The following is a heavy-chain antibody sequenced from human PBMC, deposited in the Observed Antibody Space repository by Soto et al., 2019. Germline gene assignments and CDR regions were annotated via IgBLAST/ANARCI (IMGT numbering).Heavy chain of an antibody. CDR2: VSIGGRT. J-gene: IGHJ4*02. V-gene: IGHV3-23*01. Sequence: DVQLLESGGGLVQPEGSLRLSCAPSGFTFSSYAMGWVRQGRGKGLEWVAVVSIGGRTHYADSVRSRFTISRDNSKNTLSLQMNSLTAEDTAVYFCAKRRGAGGHSDYWGQGALVTVSS. D-gene: IGHD2-15*01. CDR3: AKRRGAGGHSDY. CDR1: GFTFSSYA.